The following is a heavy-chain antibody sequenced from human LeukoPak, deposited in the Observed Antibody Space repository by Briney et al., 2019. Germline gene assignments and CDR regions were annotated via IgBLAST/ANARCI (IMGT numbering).Heavy chain of an antibody. CDR3: AKDCSSTSCRFEG. CDR1: GFTFSSYA. Sequence: PGGSLRLSCAASGFTFSSYAMSWVRQAPGEGLEWVSAISGSGGSTYYADSVKGRFTISRDNSKNTLYLQMNSLRAEDTAVYYCAKDCSSTSCRFEGWGQGTLVTVSS. CDR2: ISGSGGST. J-gene: IGHJ4*02. D-gene: IGHD2-2*01. V-gene: IGHV3-23*01.